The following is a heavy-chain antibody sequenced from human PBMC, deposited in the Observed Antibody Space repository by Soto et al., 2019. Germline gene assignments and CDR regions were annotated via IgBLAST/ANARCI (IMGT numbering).Heavy chain of an antibody. CDR2: IYYSGST. CDR3: ARGEITIFGVVIDTTIDYGMDV. D-gene: IGHD3-3*01. V-gene: IGHV4-31*03. CDR1: GGSISSGGYY. Sequence: PSETLSLTCTVSGGSISSGGYYWSWIRQHPGKGLEWIGYIYYSGSTYYNPSLKSRVTISVDTSKNQFSLKLSSVTAADTAVYYCARGEITIFGVVIDTTIDYGMDVWGQGTTVTVSS. J-gene: IGHJ6*02.